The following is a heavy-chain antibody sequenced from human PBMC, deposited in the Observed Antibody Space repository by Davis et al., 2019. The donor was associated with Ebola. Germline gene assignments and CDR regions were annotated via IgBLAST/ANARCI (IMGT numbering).Heavy chain of an antibody. J-gene: IGHJ5*02. D-gene: IGHD2-21*02. CDR1: GGSFSDYF. CDR3: ARTAMTSISDLGLGYNYFDP. CDR2: ISHGGVT. Sequence: SESLSLTCDVYGGSFSDYFWSWIRQSPGKGMEWIGQISHGGVTSYNPSLESRFTISMDTSKNQFYLRLDSVTAADTAVYYCARTAMTSISDLGLGYNYFDPWGQGSLVTVST. V-gene: IGHV4-34*01.